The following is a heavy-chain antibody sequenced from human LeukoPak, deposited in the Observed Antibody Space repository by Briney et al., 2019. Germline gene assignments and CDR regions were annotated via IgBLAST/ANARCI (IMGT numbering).Heavy chain of an antibody. Sequence: SETLSLTCAVYGGSFSGYYWSWIRQPPGKGLKWIGEINHSGSTNYNPSLKSRVTISVDTSKNQFSLKLSSVTAADTAVYYCARGSNKKKGYSSSWYLDRSYYYYGMDVWGQGTTVTVSS. J-gene: IGHJ6*02. CDR3: ARGSNKKKGYSSSWYLDRSYYYYGMDV. D-gene: IGHD6-13*01. CDR2: INHSGST. CDR1: GGSFSGYY. V-gene: IGHV4-34*01.